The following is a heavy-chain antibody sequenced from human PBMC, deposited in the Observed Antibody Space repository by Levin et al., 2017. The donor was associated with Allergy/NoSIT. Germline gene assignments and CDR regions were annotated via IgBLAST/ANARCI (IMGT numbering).Heavy chain of an antibody. CDR2: IYSAGST. V-gene: IGHV4-59*01. J-gene: IGHJ5*01. CDR3: ARNYCSGGTCYHLDS. D-gene: IGHD2-15*01. Sequence: GSLRLSCTISGGSISGYFWTWIRQPPGKGLEWIGYIYSAGSTNSNPSLKSRVTISVDTSKNQFSLNLSSVTAADTAVYYCARNYCSGGTCYHLDSWGQGTLVTVSS. CDR1: GGSISGYF.